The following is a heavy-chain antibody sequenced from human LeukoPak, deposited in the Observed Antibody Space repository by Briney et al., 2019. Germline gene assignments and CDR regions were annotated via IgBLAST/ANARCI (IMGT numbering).Heavy chain of an antibody. Sequence: GGSLRLSCAASGLTFSSCSMNWVRQAPGKGLEWVSYISSSGSTIYYADSVEGRFTVSRDNAKNSLYLQMNSLRAEDTAVYYCASYPSYDTGYFDCWGQGTLVTVSS. J-gene: IGHJ4*02. D-gene: IGHD3-9*01. CDR2: ISSSGSTI. V-gene: IGHV3-48*04. CDR1: GLTFSSCS. CDR3: ASYPSYDTGYFDC.